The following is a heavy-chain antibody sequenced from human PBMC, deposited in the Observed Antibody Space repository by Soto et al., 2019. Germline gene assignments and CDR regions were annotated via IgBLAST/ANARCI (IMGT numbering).Heavy chain of an antibody. D-gene: IGHD1-7*01. V-gene: IGHV1-69*01. CDR3: ASAAELPRGMDV. Sequence: QVQLVQSGAEVKKPGSSVKVSGKASGGTFSSYASSWVRQAPGQGLEWMGGMIPIFGTANYAQKFQGRVTITADESTSTAYMELSSLRSEDTAVYYCASAAELPRGMDVWGQGTTVTVSS. CDR1: GGTFSSYA. J-gene: IGHJ6*02. CDR2: MIPIFGTA.